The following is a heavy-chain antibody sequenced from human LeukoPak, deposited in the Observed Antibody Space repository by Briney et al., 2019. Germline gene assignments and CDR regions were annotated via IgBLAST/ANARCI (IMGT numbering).Heavy chain of an antibody. CDR3: ARSGLYDTSGHYYN. CDR1: GGSISTYF. Sequence: PSETLSLTCTVSGGSISTYFWSWIRQPPGKGLEWIGYIYDSGYTNYNPSLKSRVTISEDTSKNQFSLKLSSVTAADTAVYYCARSGLYDTSGHYYNWGQGTLVTVSS. J-gene: IGHJ4*02. V-gene: IGHV4-59*08. CDR2: IYDSGYT. D-gene: IGHD3-22*01.